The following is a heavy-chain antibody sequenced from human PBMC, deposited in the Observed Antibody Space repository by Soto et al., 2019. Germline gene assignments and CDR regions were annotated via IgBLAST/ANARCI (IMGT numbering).Heavy chain of an antibody. V-gene: IGHV3-21*01. CDR1: GFTFSSYS. CDR3: ARDRKGYSSSAGGFDP. CDR2: ISSSSSYI. Sequence: VGSLRLSCAASGFTFSSYSMNWVRQAPGKGLEWVSSISSSSSYIYYADSVKGRFTISRDNAKNSLYLQMNSLRAEDTAVYYCARDRKGYSSSAGGFDPWGQGTLVTVSS. J-gene: IGHJ5*02. D-gene: IGHD6-6*01.